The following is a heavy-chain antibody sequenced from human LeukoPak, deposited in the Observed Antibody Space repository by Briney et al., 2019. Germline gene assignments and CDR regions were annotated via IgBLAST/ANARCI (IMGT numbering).Heavy chain of an antibody. CDR3: ARDQDGPNYVWFDP. J-gene: IGHJ5*02. D-gene: IGHD1-7*01. V-gene: IGHV1-2*02. CDR2: INPNSGGT. Sequence: ASVKVSCKASGYTFTGYYMHWVRQAPGQGLEWMGWINPNSGGTNYAQKFQGRVTMTRDTSISTAYMELSRLRSDDTAVYYCARDQDGPNYVWFDPWGQGTLVIVSS. CDR1: GYTFTGYY.